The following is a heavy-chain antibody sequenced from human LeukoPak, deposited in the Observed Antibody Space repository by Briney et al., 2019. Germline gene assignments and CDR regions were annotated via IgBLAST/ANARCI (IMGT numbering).Heavy chain of an antibody. D-gene: IGHD2-2*01. CDR1: GYTFTGYY. J-gene: IGHJ4*02. CDR3: ARDGTRYCSSTSCYGWY. CDR2: INPNSGGT. Sequence: ASVKVSCKASGYTFTGYYMHWVRQAPGQGLEWMGWINPNSGGTNYAQKFQGRVTMTRDTSISTAYMELRSLRSDDTAVYYCARDGTRYCSSTSCYGWYRGQGTLVTVSS. V-gene: IGHV1-2*02.